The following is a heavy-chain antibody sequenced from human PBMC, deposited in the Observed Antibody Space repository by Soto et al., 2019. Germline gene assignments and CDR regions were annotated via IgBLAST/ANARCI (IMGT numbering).Heavy chain of an antibody. Sequence: GGSMRLSCAASGFDVSGFYMNWVRQAPGKGLEWVSVIFTTGITYYADSVKGRFTISRDDSTNTLYLQMNSLRAEDTAVYYCARERYSYGFDYWGQGTVVTVPQ. CDR2: IFTTGIT. V-gene: IGHV3-53*01. D-gene: IGHD5-18*01. CDR1: GFDVSGFY. CDR3: ARERYSYGFDY. J-gene: IGHJ4*02.